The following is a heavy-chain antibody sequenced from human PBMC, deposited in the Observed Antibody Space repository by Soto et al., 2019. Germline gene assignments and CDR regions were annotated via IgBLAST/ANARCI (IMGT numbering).Heavy chain of an antibody. CDR1: GYTFTSYY. CDR2: TNPSGGST. D-gene: IGHD6-13*01. V-gene: IGHV1-46*01. J-gene: IGHJ1*01. Sequence: ASVKVSCKASGYTFTSYYMHWVRQAPGQGLEWMGITNPSGGSTSYAQKFQGRVTMTRDTSTSTVYMELSSLRSEDTAVYYCARGGSSSLFSIYFQHWGQGTLVTVSS. CDR3: ARGGSSSLFSIYFQH.